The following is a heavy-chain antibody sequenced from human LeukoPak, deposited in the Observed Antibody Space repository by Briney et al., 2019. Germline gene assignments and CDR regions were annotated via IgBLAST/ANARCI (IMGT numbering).Heavy chain of an antibody. D-gene: IGHD3-22*01. CDR3: AKEAFLWDDSSGYYTS. J-gene: IGHJ4*02. CDR2: IKQDGSEK. Sequence: PGGSLRLSCAASGFTFSSYWMSWVRQAPGKGLEWVANIKQDGSEKYYVDSVKGRFTISRDNAKNSLYLQMNSLRAEDTAVYYCAKEAFLWDDSSGYYTSWGQGTLVTVSS. CDR1: GFTFSSYW. V-gene: IGHV3-7*03.